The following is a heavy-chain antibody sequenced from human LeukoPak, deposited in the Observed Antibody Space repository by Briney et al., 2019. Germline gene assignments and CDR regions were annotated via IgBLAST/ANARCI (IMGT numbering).Heavy chain of an antibody. CDR3: AREGVAARIDWYFDL. CDR2: IYYSGST. V-gene: IGHV4-59*12. J-gene: IGHJ2*01. D-gene: IGHD2-15*01. Sequence: PSETLSLTCTVSGGSISSYYWGWIRQPPGKGLEWIGYIYYSGSTNYNPSLKSRVTISVDTSKNQFSLKLSSVTAADTAVYYCAREGVAARIDWYFDLWGRGTLVTVSS. CDR1: GGSISSYY.